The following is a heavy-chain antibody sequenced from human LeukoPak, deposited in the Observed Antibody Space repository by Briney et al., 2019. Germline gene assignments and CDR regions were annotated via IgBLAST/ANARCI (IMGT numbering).Heavy chain of an antibody. CDR3: ARAGWTAAAPQS. CDR1: GGSFSGYY. CDR2: IYYSGST. V-gene: IGHV4-59*01. D-gene: IGHD6-13*01. J-gene: IGHJ5*02. Sequence: ASETLSLTCAVYGGSFSGYYWSWIRQPPGKGLEWIGYIYYSGSTNYNPSLKSRVTISVDTSKNQFSLKLSSVTAADTAVYYCARAGWTAAAPQSWGQGTLVTVSS.